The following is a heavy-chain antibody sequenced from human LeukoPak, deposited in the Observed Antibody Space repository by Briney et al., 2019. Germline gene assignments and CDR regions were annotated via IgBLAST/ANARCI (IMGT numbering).Heavy chain of an antibody. CDR1: GYSISSGYY. CDR3: ARPGQPSVTTSYAFDI. Sequence: PSETLSLTCAVSGYSISSGYYWGWIRQPPGKGLEWIGRICHSGSTYYNPSLKSRVTISVDTSKNQFSLKLSSVTAADTAVYYCARPGQPSVTTSYAFDIWGQGTMVTVSS. CDR2: ICHSGST. J-gene: IGHJ3*02. V-gene: IGHV4-38-2*01. D-gene: IGHD4-17*01.